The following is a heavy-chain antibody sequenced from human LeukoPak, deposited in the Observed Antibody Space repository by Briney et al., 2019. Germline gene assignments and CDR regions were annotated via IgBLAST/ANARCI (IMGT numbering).Heavy chain of an antibody. CDR1: GFTFTRYR. Sequence: GGSLRLSCAASGFTFTRYRMTWVRQAPGKGLEWVANIKQDGSERYYVDSVDGRFTISRDNAKNSLFLQMNSLGDDDTAVYYCARSESTMTTWSMDYWGQGALVIVSS. V-gene: IGHV3-7*01. J-gene: IGHJ4*02. CDR2: IKQDGSER. D-gene: IGHD4-17*01. CDR3: ARSESTMTTWSMDY.